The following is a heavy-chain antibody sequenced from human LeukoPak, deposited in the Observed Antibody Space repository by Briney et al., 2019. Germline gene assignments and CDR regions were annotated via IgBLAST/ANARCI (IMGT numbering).Heavy chain of an antibody. J-gene: IGHJ3*02. D-gene: IGHD4-17*01. CDR3: ARDFYGVYAFDI. CDR2: IYYSGST. Sequence: SETLSLTCTVSGGSISSYYWSWIRQPPGKGLEWIGYIYYSGSTNYDPSLKSRVTISVDTSKNQFSLKLSSVTAADTAVYYCARDFYGVYAFDIWGQGTMVTVSS. CDR1: GGSISSYY. V-gene: IGHV4-59*01.